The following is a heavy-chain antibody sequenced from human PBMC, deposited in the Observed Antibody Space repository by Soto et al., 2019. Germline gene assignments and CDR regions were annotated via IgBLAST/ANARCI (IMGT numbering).Heavy chain of an antibody. D-gene: IGHD6-13*01. V-gene: IGHV4-31*03. CDR1: GGSISSGDYY. Sequence: QVQLQESGPGLVKPSQTLSLTCTVSGGSISSGDYYWSWIRQHPGKGLEWIGYIFYRGSTHYNPSLQSRVTISVDTSKNQFSLKLSSVTAADTAVYYCARVQFAATGTAFDIWGQGTMVTVSS. CDR2: IFYRGST. J-gene: IGHJ3*02. CDR3: ARVQFAATGTAFDI.